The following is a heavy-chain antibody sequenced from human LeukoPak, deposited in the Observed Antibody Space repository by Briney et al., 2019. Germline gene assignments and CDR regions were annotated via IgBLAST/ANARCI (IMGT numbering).Heavy chain of an antibody. Sequence: GRSLRLSCAASGFTFSSYGMHWVRQAPGKGLEWVAVISYDGSSKYYADSVKGRFTISRDNSRNTLYLQMNSLRAEDTAVYYCAKDGIYYGSGSYYPKDYWGQGTLVTVSS. CDR1: GFTFSSYG. CDR3: AKDGIYYGSGSYYPKDY. D-gene: IGHD3-10*01. CDR2: ISYDGSSK. J-gene: IGHJ4*02. V-gene: IGHV3-30*18.